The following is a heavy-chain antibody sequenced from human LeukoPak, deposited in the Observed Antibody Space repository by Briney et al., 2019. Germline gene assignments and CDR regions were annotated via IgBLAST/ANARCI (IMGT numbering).Heavy chain of an antibody. V-gene: IGHV3-30*04. CDR2: ISYDGSNK. CDR1: GFTFSSYA. J-gene: IGHJ3*02. D-gene: IGHD3-22*01. Sequence: RSLRLSCAASGFTFSSYAMHWVRQAPGKGLEWVVVISYDGSNKYYADSVKGRFTISRDNSKNTLYLQMNSPRAEDTAVYYCARDQPYYYDSSGPPSAFDIWGQGTIVTVSS. CDR3: ARDQPYYYDSSGPPSAFDI.